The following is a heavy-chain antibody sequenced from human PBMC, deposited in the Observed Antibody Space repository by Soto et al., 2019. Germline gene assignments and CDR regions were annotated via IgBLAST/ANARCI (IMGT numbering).Heavy chain of an antibody. CDR3: NLPSPPTSPTPGHYYMDV. V-gene: IGHV3-48*01. D-gene: IGHD1-26*01. CDR2: ISSSSSTI. J-gene: IGHJ6*03. Sequence: GGSLRLSCAASGFTFSSYSMNWVRQAPGKGLEWVSYISSSSSTIYYADSVKGRFTISRDNAKNSLYLQMNSLRAEDTAVYYCNLPSPPTSPTPGHYYMDVWGKGTTVTVSS. CDR1: GFTFSSYS.